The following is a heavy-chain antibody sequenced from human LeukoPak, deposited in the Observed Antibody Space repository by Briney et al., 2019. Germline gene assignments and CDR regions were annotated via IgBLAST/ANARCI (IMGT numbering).Heavy chain of an antibody. Sequence: SETLSLTCTVSGGSISSYYWSWIRQPPGKGLEWIGYIYYSGSTNYNPSLKSRVTISVDTSKNQFSLKLSSVTAADTAVYYCARQIGIAAAALVWGQGTLVTVSS. V-gene: IGHV4-59*08. CDR3: ARQIGIAAAALV. D-gene: IGHD6-13*01. CDR1: GGSISSYY. CDR2: IYYSGST. J-gene: IGHJ4*02.